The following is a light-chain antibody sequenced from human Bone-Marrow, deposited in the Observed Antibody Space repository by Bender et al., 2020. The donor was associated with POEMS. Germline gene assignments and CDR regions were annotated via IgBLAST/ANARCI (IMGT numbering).Light chain of an antibody. CDR2: EGS. J-gene: IGLJ1*01. Sequence: QSALTQPASVSGSPGQSITISCTGTSSDVGSYNLVSWYQQHPGKVPKVMIYEGSQRFSGVPDRFSGSKSGNTASLTVSGLQAEDEADYYCNSYAGFNTYVFGTGTKLTVL. V-gene: IGLV2-14*02. CDR3: NSYAGFNTYV. CDR1: SSDVGSYNL.